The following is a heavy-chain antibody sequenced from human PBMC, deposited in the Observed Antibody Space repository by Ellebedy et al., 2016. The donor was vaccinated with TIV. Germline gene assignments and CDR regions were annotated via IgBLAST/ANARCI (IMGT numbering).Heavy chain of an antibody. D-gene: IGHD1-26*01. CDR3: SKERTTGSYSTDICDI. V-gene: IGHV3-23*01. Sequence: PGGSLRLSCATSGFTFDNFAMRWFRQAPGKGLEWVSAITGSGDRTFYADSVKGRFTISRDNSKNTVYLQMNSLTAEDTAVYYCSKERTTGSYSTDICDIWGQGTMVSVSS. CDR1: GFTFDNFA. J-gene: IGHJ3*02. CDR2: ITGSGDRT.